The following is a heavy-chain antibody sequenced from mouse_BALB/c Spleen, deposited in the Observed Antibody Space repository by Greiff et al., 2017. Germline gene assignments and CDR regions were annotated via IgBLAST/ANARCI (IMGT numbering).Heavy chain of an antibody. J-gene: IGHJ1*01. V-gene: IGHV1S137*01. CDR2: ISTYYGDA. CDR1: GYTFTDYA. D-gene: IGHD1-2*01. Sequence: VQLVESGAELVRPGVSVKISCKGSGYTFTDYAMHWVKQSHAKSLEWIGVISTYYGDASYNQKFKGKATMTVDKSSSTAYMELARLTSEDSAIYYCARGGDYGYDFDVWGAGTTVTVSS. CDR3: ARGGDYGYDFDV.